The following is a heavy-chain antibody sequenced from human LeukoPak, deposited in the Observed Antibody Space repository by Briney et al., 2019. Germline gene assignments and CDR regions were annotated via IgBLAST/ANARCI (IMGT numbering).Heavy chain of an antibody. V-gene: IGHV4-38-2*02. D-gene: IGHD3-10*01. CDR1: GDSISSDYY. J-gene: IGHJ6*03. CDR3: ARDGWAHWPYYYMDV. Sequence: SETLSLTCTVSGDSISSDYYWGWIRQPPGKGLEWIGTSYHSGITHYNPSLKSRVTISVDTSKNQFSLKLTSVTAADTATYFCARDGWAHWPYYYMDVWGTGTTVTVSS. CDR2: SYHSGIT.